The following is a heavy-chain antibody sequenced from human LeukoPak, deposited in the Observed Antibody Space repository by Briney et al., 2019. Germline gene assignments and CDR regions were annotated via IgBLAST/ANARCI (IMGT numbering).Heavy chain of an antibody. Sequence: ASVKVSCKASGYTFTGYYMHWVRQAPGQGLEWMGWINPNSGGTNYAQKFQGRVTMTRDTSTSTVYMELSSLRSEDTAVYYCARSSRLTWFDPWGQGTLVTVSS. CDR3: ARSSRLTWFDP. V-gene: IGHV1-2*02. J-gene: IGHJ5*02. CDR1: GYTFTGYY. CDR2: INPNSGGT. D-gene: IGHD6-13*01.